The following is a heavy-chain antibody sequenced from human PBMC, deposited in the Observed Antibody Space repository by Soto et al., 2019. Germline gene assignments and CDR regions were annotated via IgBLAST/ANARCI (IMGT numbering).Heavy chain of an antibody. J-gene: IGHJ6*02. CDR3: ARGSDYDFYYYYGMDV. Sequence: SETLSLTCAVYGGSFSGYYWSWIRQPPGKGLEWIGEINHSGSTNYNPSLKSRVTISVDTSKNQFSLKLSSVTAADTAVYYCARGSDYDFYYYYGMDVWGQGPTVTVSS. V-gene: IGHV4-34*01. D-gene: IGHD3-22*01. CDR1: GGSFSGYY. CDR2: INHSGST.